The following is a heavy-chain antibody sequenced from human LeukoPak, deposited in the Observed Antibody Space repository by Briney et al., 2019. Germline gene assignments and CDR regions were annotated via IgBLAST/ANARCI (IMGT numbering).Heavy chain of an antibody. V-gene: IGHV4-34*01. CDR3: ARENYYGSGSYHY. Sequence: SETLSLTCAVSGGSFSGYYWSWIRQPPGKGLEWIGEINHSGSTNYNPSLKSRVTISVDTSKNQFSLKLSSVTAADTAVYYCARENYYGSGSYHYWGQGTLVTVSS. CDR2: INHSGST. J-gene: IGHJ4*02. CDR1: GGSFSGYY. D-gene: IGHD3-10*01.